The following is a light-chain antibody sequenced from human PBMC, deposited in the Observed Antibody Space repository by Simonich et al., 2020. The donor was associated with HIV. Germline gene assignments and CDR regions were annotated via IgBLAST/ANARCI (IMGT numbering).Light chain of an antibody. Sequence: EIVMTQSPATLSVSPGERATLPCRARTSVSSNLAGYQQKPGQAPRPLIYGASTRATGIPTRFSGSGSGTEFTLTISSMQSEDFAIYYCQHYSNWPPWTFGQGTKVEIK. J-gene: IGKJ1*01. CDR3: QHYSNWPPWT. CDR2: GAS. V-gene: IGKV3-15*01. CDR1: TSVSSN.